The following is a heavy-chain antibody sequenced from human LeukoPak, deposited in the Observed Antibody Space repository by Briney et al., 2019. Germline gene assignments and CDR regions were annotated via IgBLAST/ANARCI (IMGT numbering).Heavy chain of an antibody. D-gene: IGHD3-10*01. CDR3: ARDGHSSGSFDY. V-gene: IGHV3-7*01. CDR2: IRHDGVQT. CDR1: ELTFSGYW. J-gene: IGHJ4*02. Sequence: GGSLRLSCAASELTFSGYWMNWVRQAPGRRLQWVGNIRHDGVQTHYSDSVKGRFTISRDNAKRSLYLQMNSLRPEDTAVYYCARDGHSSGSFDYWGQGTLVTVSS.